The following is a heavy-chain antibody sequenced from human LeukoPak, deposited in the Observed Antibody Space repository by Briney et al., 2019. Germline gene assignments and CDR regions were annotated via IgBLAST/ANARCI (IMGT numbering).Heavy chain of an antibody. Sequence: PSETLPLTCTVSGGSSSSYYWSWIRQSPGKGLEWIGYIYYSGSTNYNPSLKSRVTMSVDTSKNQFSLMLSSVTAADTAVYYCASRLQTSWVMDVWGQGTTVTVSS. J-gene: IGHJ6*02. CDR1: GGSSSSYY. CDR3: ASRLQTSWVMDV. V-gene: IGHV4-59*01. D-gene: IGHD1-26*01. CDR2: IYYSGST.